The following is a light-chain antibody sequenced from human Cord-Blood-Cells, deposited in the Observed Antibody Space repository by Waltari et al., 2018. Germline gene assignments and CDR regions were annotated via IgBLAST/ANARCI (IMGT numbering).Light chain of an antibody. CDR3: QQYNSYSPWT. CDR2: DAS. CDR1: QSISSW. J-gene: IGKJ1*01. V-gene: IGKV1-5*01. Sequence: DIQMTQSPSTLSASVGDSVTITCRASQSISSWLAWYQQKPGKAPKLLIYDASSLESGVPSRFSGSGSWTEFTLTISSLQPDDFATYYCQQYNSYSPWTFGQGTKVEIK.